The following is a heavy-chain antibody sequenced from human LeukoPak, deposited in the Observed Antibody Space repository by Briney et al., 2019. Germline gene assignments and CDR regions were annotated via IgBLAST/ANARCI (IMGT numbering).Heavy chain of an antibody. Sequence: SVKVSCKASGGTFSSYAISWVRQAPGQGLEWMGRIIPILGIANYAQKFQGRVTITADKSTSTAYMELSSLRSEDTAVYYCARSVGDYFPLDYWGQGALVTVSS. CDR1: GGTFSSYA. CDR2: IIPILGIA. V-gene: IGHV1-69*04. CDR3: ARSVGDYFPLDY. D-gene: IGHD4-17*01. J-gene: IGHJ4*02.